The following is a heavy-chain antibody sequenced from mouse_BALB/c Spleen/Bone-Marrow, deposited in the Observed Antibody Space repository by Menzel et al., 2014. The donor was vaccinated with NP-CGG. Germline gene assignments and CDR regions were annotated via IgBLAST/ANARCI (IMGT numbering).Heavy chain of an antibody. V-gene: IGHV1S135*01. CDR3: ARSYDGYPYAMNY. CDR2: FDPSNGGT. Sequence: EVQLVESGPELMKPGASVKISCKASGYLFTSYYMHWVKQSHGESLEWIGYFDPSNGGTSYNQKLKGKATLTVDKSSSTAYMHLSSLTSEDSAVYFCARSYDGYPYAMNYWGQGTSVTVSS. CDR1: GYLFTSYY. D-gene: IGHD2-3*01. J-gene: IGHJ4*01.